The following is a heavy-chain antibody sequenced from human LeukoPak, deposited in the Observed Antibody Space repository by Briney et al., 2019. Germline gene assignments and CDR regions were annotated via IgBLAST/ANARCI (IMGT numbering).Heavy chain of an antibody. V-gene: IGHV3-7*01. CDR3: AREVGEDYYDSSGYWYFDY. CDR2: IKQDGSEK. J-gene: IGHJ4*02. D-gene: IGHD3-22*01. Sequence: GGSLRLSCAASGFTFSSYWMSWVRQAPGKGLEWVANIKQDGSEKYYVDSVKGRFTISRDNAKNSLYLQMNSLRAEDTAVYYCAREVGEDYYDSSGYWYFDYWGQGTLVTVSS. CDR1: GFTFSSYW.